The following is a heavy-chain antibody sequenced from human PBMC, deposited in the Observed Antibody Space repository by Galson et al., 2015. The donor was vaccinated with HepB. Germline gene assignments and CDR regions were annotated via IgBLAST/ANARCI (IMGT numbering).Heavy chain of an antibody. CDR3: ARHGTFYYDAYGDYLYGNWFDP. D-gene: IGHD2-21*02. V-gene: IGHV4-59*08. CDR2: MHYTGST. CDR1: GDSIRSDY. J-gene: IGHJ5*02. Sequence: TLSLTCSVSGDSIRSDYWTWIRQSPGKGLEWIGDMHYTGSTDYNPSLRGRATISLGTSRKQFSLRLTSVTAADTAVYYCARHGTFYYDAYGDYLYGNWFDPWGRGTQVIVSS.